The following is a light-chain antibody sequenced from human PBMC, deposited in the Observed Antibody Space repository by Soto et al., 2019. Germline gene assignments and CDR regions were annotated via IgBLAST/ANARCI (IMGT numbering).Light chain of an antibody. Sequence: QSALTQPAFVSGSPGQSITISCTGTSSDVGSYNLVSWYQQHPGKAPKLMIYEGSKRPSGVSNRFSVSKSGNTASLTISGLQAEDEADYYCCSSAGSSTVVFGGGTKLTVL. V-gene: IGLV2-23*01. CDR1: SSDVGSYNL. CDR3: CSSAGSSTVV. J-gene: IGLJ2*01. CDR2: EGS.